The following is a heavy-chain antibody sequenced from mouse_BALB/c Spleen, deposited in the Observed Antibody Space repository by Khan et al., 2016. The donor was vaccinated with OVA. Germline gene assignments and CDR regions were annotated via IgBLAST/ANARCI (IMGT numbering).Heavy chain of an antibody. CDR2: ISSGGSFT. Sequence: EVELVESGGDLVKPGGSLKLSCAASGFTFSDYGMSWVRQTPEKRLEWVATISSGGSFTYYLYSVTGRFTISRDSAKNTLYLQMSSLRSEDTAMDYCTRTPGYYGSNYFDQWGQGTSLTVSS. V-gene: IGHV5-9-3*01. CDR1: GFTFSDYG. J-gene: IGHJ2*03. D-gene: IGHD1-1*01. CDR3: TRTPGYYGSNYFDQ.